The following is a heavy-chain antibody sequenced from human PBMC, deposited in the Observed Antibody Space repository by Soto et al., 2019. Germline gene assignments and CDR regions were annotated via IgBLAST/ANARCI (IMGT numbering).Heavy chain of an antibody. J-gene: IGHJ5*02. CDR3: ARGDYSGSYYRWFDP. D-gene: IGHD1-26*01. CDR2: IIPIFGTA. Sequence: SVKVSCKASGGTFSSYAISWVRQAPGQGLEWMGGIIPIFGTANYAQKFQGRVTITADESTSTAYMELSSLRSEDTAVYYCARGDYSGSYYRWFDPWGQGTLVTVYS. V-gene: IGHV1-69*13. CDR1: GGTFSSYA.